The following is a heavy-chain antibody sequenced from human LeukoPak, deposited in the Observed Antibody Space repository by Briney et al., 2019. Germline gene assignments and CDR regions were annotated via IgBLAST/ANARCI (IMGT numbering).Heavy chain of an antibody. CDR1: GYSFTNYW. D-gene: IGHD3-22*01. V-gene: IGHV5-10-1*01. CDR3: ARLYYYDSSGYFFDY. Sequence: GESLKISCKGSGYSFTNYWIGWVRQMPGKGLEWMGRIDPSDSYTNYSPSFQGHVTISADKSISTAYLQWSSLKASDTAMYYCARLYYYDSSGYFFDYWGQGTLVTVSS. J-gene: IGHJ4*02. CDR2: IDPSDSYT.